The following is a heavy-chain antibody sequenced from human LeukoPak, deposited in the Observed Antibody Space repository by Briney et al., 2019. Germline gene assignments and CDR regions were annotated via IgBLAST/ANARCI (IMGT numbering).Heavy chain of an antibody. V-gene: IGHV4-31*03. J-gene: IGHJ5*02. CDR3: ARSRVYDILTGYLYNCFDP. Sequence: TLSLTCTVSGGPLSSGGYYWSWVRQHPGKGLEWIGYVYYSGSTYYNPSLKSRVTISVDTSKNQFSLKLSSVTAADTAVYYCARSRVYDILTGYLYNCFDPWGQGTLVTVSS. CDR2: VYYSGST. D-gene: IGHD3-9*01. CDR1: GGPLSSGGYY.